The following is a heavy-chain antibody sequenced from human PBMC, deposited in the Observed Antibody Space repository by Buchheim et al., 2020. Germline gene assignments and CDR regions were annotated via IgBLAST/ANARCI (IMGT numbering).Heavy chain of an antibody. Sequence: QVQLQESGPGLVKPSETLALTCTVSGGSISSGNYYWSWIRQPPGKGLEWIGYIFYSGSTYYNPSLIGRVTLSIDTSNNTFSLKLTSVTAADTAVYYCTRDRSGYDLFDYWGQGIL. CDR3: TRDRSGYDLFDY. D-gene: IGHD5-12*01. J-gene: IGHJ4*02. V-gene: IGHV4-30-4*01. CDR2: IFYSGST. CDR1: GGSISSGNYY.